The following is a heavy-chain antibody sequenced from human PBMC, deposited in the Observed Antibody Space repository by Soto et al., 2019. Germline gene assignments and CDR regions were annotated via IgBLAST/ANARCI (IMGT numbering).Heavy chain of an antibody. CDR1: GNSLSSSNW. J-gene: IGHJ3*02. CDR3: ASDPSLATRAFDI. Sequence: SETLSLTCAVSGNSLSSSNWWTWVRQPPGKGLEWIGEVYYTGTTNYNPSLERRVTISVDKSKNQFSLKVNSVTAADMAVYYCASDPSLATRAFDIWGQGTMVTVSS. D-gene: IGHD6-6*01. V-gene: IGHV4-4*02. CDR2: VYYTGTT.